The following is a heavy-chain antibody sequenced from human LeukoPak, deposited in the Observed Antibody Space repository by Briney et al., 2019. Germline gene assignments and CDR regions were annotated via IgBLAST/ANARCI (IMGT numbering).Heavy chain of an antibody. D-gene: IGHD3/OR15-3a*01. V-gene: IGHV4-39*07. J-gene: IGHJ4*02. Sequence: PSETLSLTCTVSGGSISSSSYYWGWIRQPPGKGLEWIGSIYYSGSTYYNPSLKSRVTISVDTSKNQFSLKLSSVTAADTAVYYCARGHFRLVIIRSYFDYWGQGTLVTVSS. CDR2: IYYSGST. CDR1: GGSISSSSYY. CDR3: ARGHFRLVIIRSYFDY.